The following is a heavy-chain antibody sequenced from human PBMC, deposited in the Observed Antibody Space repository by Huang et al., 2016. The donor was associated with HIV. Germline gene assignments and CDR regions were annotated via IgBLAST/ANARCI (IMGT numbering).Heavy chain of an antibody. V-gene: IGHV4-30-4*08. CDR2: IDYSWSS. Sequence: QVQLQESGPGLVKPSQTLSLTCTVSGDSIRRGGYYWTWIRQSPAKGLGWIGYIDYSWSSDYNPSLKSRVSISIDAFKNRVSLKLKSVTVADTAVYYCARAPATHSVFFYWGQGTLVTVSA. J-gene: IGHJ4*02. CDR1: GDSIRRGGYY. D-gene: IGHD3-3*01. CDR3: ARAPATHSVFFY.